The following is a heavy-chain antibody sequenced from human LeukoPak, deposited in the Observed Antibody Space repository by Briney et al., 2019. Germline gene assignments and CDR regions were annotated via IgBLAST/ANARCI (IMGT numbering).Heavy chain of an antibody. J-gene: IGHJ4*02. D-gene: IGHD1-26*01. CDR2: IYHSGST. V-gene: IGHV4-30-2*01. CDR3: AREKGDLQETPDY. CDR1: GGSISSGGYY. Sequence: SQTLSLTCTVSGGSISSGGYYWSWIRQPPGKGLEWIEYIYHSGSTYYNPSLKSRVTISVDRSKNQFSLKLRSVTAADTAVYYCAREKGDLQETPDYWGQGTLVTVSS.